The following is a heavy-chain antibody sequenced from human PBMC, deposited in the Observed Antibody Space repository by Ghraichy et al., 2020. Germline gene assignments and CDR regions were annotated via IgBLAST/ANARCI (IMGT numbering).Heavy chain of an antibody. Sequence: GGSLRLSCAASGFTFSSYGMHWVRQAPGKGLEWVAFIRYDGSNKYYADSVKGRFTISRDNSNNTLYLQMNSLRAEDTAVYYCAKPPYYYDSSGYDEDYYYGMDVWGQGTTVTVSS. CDR1: GFTFSSYG. V-gene: IGHV3-30*02. D-gene: IGHD3-22*01. CDR3: AKPPYYYDSSGYDEDYYYGMDV. CDR2: IRYDGSNK. J-gene: IGHJ6*02.